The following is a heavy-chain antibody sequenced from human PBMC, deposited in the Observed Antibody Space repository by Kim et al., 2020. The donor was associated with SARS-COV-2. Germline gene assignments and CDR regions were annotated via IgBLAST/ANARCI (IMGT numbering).Heavy chain of an antibody. Sequence: GGSLILSCAASGFTFSGSDIHWVRQASGKGLEWVGRISSKAYTYATAYSASVKGRFTISRDDSKNTACLQMNSLKTEDTAVYYCATRYDILTGLNYWGQGTLVTVSS. CDR2: ISSKAYTYAT. J-gene: IGHJ4*02. CDR3: ATRYDILTGLNY. CDR1: GFTFSGSD. V-gene: IGHV3-73*01. D-gene: IGHD3-9*01.